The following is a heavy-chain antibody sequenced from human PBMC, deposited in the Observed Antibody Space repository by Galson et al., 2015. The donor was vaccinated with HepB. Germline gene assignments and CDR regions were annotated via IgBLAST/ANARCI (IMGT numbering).Heavy chain of an antibody. Sequence: SLRLSCAASGFSFTRYAMTWVRQAPGKGLEWVSSITSSGGNSYYTDSVKGRFTVSRDNSKNTLLLQLNSLRAEGTAMYFCAKDGIMVANNPYHFHYWGQGTLVTVPS. V-gene: IGHV3-23*01. CDR3: AKDGIMVANNPYHFHY. J-gene: IGHJ4*02. D-gene: IGHD2-15*01. CDR1: GFSFTRYA. CDR2: ITSSGGNS.